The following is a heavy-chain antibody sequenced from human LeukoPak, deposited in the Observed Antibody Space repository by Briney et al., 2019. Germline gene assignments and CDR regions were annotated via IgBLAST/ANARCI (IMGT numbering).Heavy chain of an antibody. CDR2: IYYSGST. CDR1: GGSISSYY. J-gene: IGHJ5*02. CDR3: ARAVAVRGVIGWFDP. V-gene: IGHV4-59*01. D-gene: IGHD3-10*01. Sequence: SETLSLTCTVSGGSISSYYWSWIRQPPGKGLEWIGYIYYSGSTNYNPSLKSRVTTSVDTSKNQFSLKLSSVTAADTAVYYCARAVAVRGVIGWFDPWGQGTLVTVSS.